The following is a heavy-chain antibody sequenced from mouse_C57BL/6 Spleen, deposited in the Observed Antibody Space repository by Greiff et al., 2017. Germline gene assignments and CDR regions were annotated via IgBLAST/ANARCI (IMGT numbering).Heavy chain of an antibody. D-gene: IGHD1-1*01. CDR1: GYTFTSYG. Sequence: VKLMESGAELARPGASVKLSCKASGYTFTSYGISWVKQRTGQGLEWIGEIYPRSGNTYYNEKFKGKATLTADKSSSTAYMELRSLTSEDSAVYFCARRDYGSSYVAMDYWGQGTSVTVSS. J-gene: IGHJ4*01. V-gene: IGHV1-81*01. CDR2: IYPRSGNT. CDR3: ARRDYGSSYVAMDY.